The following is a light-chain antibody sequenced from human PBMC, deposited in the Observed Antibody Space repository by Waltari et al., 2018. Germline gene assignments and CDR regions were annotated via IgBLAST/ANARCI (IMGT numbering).Light chain of an antibody. Sequence: QSALTQPASVSGSPGQSITISCTGSSSDIGAYNYVAWYQHFPDEAPNLPIYEVRNGPSGVSSRCSGAKSGNTASLTISGIQAEDEAHYYCSSYTNTLVVFGGGTKLTVL. CDR1: SSDIGAYNY. V-gene: IGLV2-14*01. CDR2: EVR. J-gene: IGLJ2*01. CDR3: SSYTNTLVV.